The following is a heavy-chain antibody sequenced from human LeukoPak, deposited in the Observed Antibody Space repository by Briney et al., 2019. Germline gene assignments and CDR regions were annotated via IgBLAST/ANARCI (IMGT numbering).Heavy chain of an antibody. CDR3: ARDFCSNSCNLGY. J-gene: IGHJ4*02. D-gene: IGHD2-2*01. Sequence: GASVKVSCKASGGTFSSYAISWVRQAPGQGLEWMGGIIPIFGTANYAQKFQGRVTITADESTSTAYMELSSLRSEDTAVYYCARDFCSNSCNLGYWGQGTLVTVSS. CDR2: IIPIFGTA. V-gene: IGHV1-69*13. CDR1: GGTFSSYA.